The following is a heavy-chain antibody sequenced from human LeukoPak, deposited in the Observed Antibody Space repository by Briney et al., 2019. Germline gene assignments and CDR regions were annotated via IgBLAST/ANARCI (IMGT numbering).Heavy chain of an antibody. CDR1: GFTFSSYG. CDR2: ISYDGSNK. J-gene: IGHJ3*02. CDR3: ARDRKDYYGSGSAFDI. Sequence: HAGGSLRLSCAASGFTFSSYGMHWVRQAPGKGLEWVAVISYDGSNKYYADSVKGRFTISRDNSKNTLYLQMNSLRAEDTAVYYCARDRKDYYGSGSAFDIWGQGTMVAVSS. V-gene: IGHV3-30*03. D-gene: IGHD3-10*01.